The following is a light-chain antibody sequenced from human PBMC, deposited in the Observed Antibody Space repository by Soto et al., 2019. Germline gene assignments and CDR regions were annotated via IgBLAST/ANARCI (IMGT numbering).Light chain of an antibody. V-gene: IGKV1-5*01. CDR2: DAS. CDR3: QQYNSYSGT. Sequence: DIQRTQSPSTLSASVGDRVTITCRASQSISSWLAWYQQKPGKAPKLLIYDASSLESGVPSRFSGSGSGTEFNLTISSLQPDDFATYYCQQYNSYSGTFGQGTKVDIK. J-gene: IGKJ1*01. CDR1: QSISSW.